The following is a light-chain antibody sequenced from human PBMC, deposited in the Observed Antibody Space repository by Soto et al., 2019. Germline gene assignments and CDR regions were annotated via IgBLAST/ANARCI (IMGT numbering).Light chain of an antibody. V-gene: IGKV3-20*01. CDR2: ATS. CDR1: QSVSSIY. J-gene: IGKJ2*03. CDR3: QQYGNSPRYS. Sequence: EIVLTQSPGTLSLSLGERATLSCRPSQSVSSIYLAWYQQKPGQPPRLLIYATSSRATGIPDRFSGSGSGTDFTLTISRLEPEDFAVYYCQQYGNSPRYSFGQGTKLEIK.